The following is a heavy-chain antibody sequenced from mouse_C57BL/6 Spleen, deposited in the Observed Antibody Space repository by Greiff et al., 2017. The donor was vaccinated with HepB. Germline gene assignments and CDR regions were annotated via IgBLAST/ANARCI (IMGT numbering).Heavy chain of an antibody. CDR3: TRKGDGSSSWFAY. V-gene: IGHV1-15*01. Sequence: QVQLQQSGAELVRPGASVTLSCKASGYTFTDYEMHWVKQTPVHGLEWIGAIDPETGGTAYNQKFKGKAILTADKSSSTAYMELRSLTSEDSAVYYCTRKGDGSSSWFAYWGQGTLVTVSA. CDR1: GYTFTDYE. J-gene: IGHJ3*01. CDR2: IDPETGGT. D-gene: IGHD1-1*01.